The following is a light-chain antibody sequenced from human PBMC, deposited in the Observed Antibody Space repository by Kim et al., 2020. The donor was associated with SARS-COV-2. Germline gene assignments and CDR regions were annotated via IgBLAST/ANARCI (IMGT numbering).Light chain of an antibody. Sequence: QSALTQPASVSGSPGQSITISCTGTSSDIGGYNYVSWYQQYPGKAPKLLIYDVTKRPSGVSNRFSGSKSGITASLTISWLQAEDEADYYCSSSASSSTYVFGIGTKVTVL. CDR2: DVT. CDR1: SSDIGGYNY. V-gene: IGLV2-14*01. J-gene: IGLJ1*01. CDR3: SSSASSSTYV.